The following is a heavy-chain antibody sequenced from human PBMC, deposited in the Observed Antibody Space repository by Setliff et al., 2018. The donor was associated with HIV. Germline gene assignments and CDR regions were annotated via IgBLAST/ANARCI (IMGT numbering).Heavy chain of an antibody. CDR1: RFTFNNYG. D-gene: IGHD3-16*01. V-gene: IGHV3-30*02. CDR3: AKDWGSRLSYSFYYMDV. Sequence: PGGSLRLSCAASRFTFNNYGMHWVRQAPGKGLEWVAVIWSDGSNKFYADSVKGRFTISRDNSRNTLYLQMNSLRTEDTAVYYCAKDWGSRLSYSFYYMDVWGKGTTVTVSS. J-gene: IGHJ6*03. CDR2: IWSDGSNK.